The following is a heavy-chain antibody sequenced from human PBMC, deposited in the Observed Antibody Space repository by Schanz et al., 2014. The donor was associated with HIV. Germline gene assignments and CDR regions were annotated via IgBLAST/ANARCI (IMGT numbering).Heavy chain of an antibody. V-gene: IGHV3-33*08. CDR3: TRGRFLERGGMDV. CDR2: IWYDGSNT. Sequence: QVQLVESGGGVVQPGRSLRLSCAASGFSFSNFGMHWVRQAPGKGLEWVAVIWYDGSNTYYGDSVKGRFTISRDNSKNTLYLQMKSLRVEDTAVYFCTRGRFLERGGMDVWGQGTAVTVSS. CDR1: GFSFSNFG. D-gene: IGHD3-3*01. J-gene: IGHJ6*02.